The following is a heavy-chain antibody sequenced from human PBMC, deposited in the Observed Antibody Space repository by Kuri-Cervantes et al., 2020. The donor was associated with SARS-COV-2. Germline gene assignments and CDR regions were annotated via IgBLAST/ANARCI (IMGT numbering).Heavy chain of an antibody. CDR3: ASPKFYTAMVGPLLDY. D-gene: IGHD5-18*01. V-gene: IGHV4-34*01. Sequence: SQTLSLTCAVYGGSFSGYYWSWIRQPPGKGLEWIGEINHSGSTNYNPSLKSRVTISVDTSKNQFSLKLSSVTAADTAVYYCASPKFYTAMVGPLLDYWGQGTLVTVSS. J-gene: IGHJ4*02. CDR1: GGSFSGYY. CDR2: INHSGST.